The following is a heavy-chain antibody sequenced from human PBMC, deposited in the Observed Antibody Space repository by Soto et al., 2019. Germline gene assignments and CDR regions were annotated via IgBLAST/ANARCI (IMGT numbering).Heavy chain of an antibody. V-gene: IGHV3-48*03. CDR2: ISRSDDTV. D-gene: IGHD1-26*01. CDR1: GFTFSNYD. J-gene: IGHJ4*02. CDR3: ASGGSVVGANLNHN. Sequence: EVQLVESGGGLVQPGGSLRLSCAASGFTFSNYDMNWVRQAPGKGLEWISYISRSDDTVYYADSVKGRFTISRDNAKNSLSLQMNSLKVEDTAVYYCASGGSVVGANLNHNWGQGTLVTGSS.